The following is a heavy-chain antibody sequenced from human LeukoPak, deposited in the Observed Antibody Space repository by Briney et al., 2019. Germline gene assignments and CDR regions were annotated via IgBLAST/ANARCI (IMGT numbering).Heavy chain of an antibody. Sequence: ASVKVSCKASGYTFTSYDINWVRQATGQGLEWMGWISAYNGYTNYAQKLQGRVTMTTDTSTSTAYMELRSLRSDDTAVYYCARHTMVRGVIIIPFDYWGQGTLVTVSS. CDR3: ARHTMVRGVIIIPFDY. CDR2: ISAYNGYT. J-gene: IGHJ4*02. D-gene: IGHD3-10*01. V-gene: IGHV1-18*01. CDR1: GYTFTSYD.